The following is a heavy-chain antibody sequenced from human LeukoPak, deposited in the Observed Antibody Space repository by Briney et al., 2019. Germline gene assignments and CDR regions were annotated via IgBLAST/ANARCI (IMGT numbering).Heavy chain of an antibody. CDR1: GFTFSSYA. J-gene: IGHJ4*02. CDR3: SEGGCLDN. Sequence: GGSLRLSCAASGFTFSSYAMSWVRQAPGEGLGWVSAIIGGVGRTYYADSVKGRFTIYSDNSKNTLYLQMNSLGAEYTAVYYCSEGGCLDNWGQGTLVTVSS. D-gene: IGHD3-16*01. CDR2: IIGGVGRT. V-gene: IGHV3-23*01.